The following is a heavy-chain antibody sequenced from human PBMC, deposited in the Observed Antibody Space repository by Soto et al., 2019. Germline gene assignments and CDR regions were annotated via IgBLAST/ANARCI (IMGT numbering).Heavy chain of an antibody. CDR3: ARAYSSSWSDAYYYYYGMDV. V-gene: IGHV1-69*13. D-gene: IGHD6-13*01. J-gene: IGHJ6*02. CDR1: GGTFSSYA. CDR2: IIPIFGTA. Sequence: ASVKVSCKASGGTFSSYAISWVRQAPGQGLEWMGGIIPIFGTANYAQKFQGRVTITADESTSTAYMELSSLRSEDTAVYYCARAYSSSWSDAYYYYYGMDVWGQGTTVTVSS.